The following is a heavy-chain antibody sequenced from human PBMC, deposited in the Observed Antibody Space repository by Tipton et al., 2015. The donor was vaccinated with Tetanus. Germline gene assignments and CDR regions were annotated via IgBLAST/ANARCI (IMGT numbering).Heavy chain of an antibody. CDR2: IYYGGAT. J-gene: IGHJ4*02. V-gene: IGHV4-61*01. CDR1: GGSVNSGTYY. CDR3: VRGRGLGAYSYGFEY. D-gene: IGHD5-18*01. Sequence: TLSLTCSVSGGSVNSGTYYWSWIRQPPGKGLEWLGDIYYGGATQYNPSLESRVTISMDTSKNQFSLRLTSVTAADTAVYYCVRGRGLGAYSYGFEYWGQGALVTVSS.